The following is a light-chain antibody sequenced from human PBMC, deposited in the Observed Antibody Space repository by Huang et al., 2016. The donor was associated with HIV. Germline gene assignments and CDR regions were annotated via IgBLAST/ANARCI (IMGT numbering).Light chain of an antibody. J-gene: IGKJ4*01. CDR3: QQYGSSPLT. V-gene: IGKV3-20*01. CDR2: GAS. Sequence: EIVLSQSPGTLSLSPGERATFSCRATQTVTGYYLAWYQQRPGQAPRLLIYGASNRATGIPDRFSGSGSGTDFTLTISRLEPEDFAVYYCQQYGSSPLTFGGGTKVEIK. CDR1: QTVTGYY.